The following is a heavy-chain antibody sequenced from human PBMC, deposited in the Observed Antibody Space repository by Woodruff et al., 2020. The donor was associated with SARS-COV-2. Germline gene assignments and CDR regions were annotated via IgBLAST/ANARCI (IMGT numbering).Heavy chain of an antibody. V-gene: IGHV5-51*01. CDR3: ASGLGRWLGNDAFDI. CDR2: GDSDT. Sequence: GDSDTRYSPSFQGQVTISADKSISTAYLQWSSLKASDTAMYYCASGLGRWLGNDAFDIWGQGTMVTV. D-gene: IGHD3-10*01. J-gene: IGHJ3*02.